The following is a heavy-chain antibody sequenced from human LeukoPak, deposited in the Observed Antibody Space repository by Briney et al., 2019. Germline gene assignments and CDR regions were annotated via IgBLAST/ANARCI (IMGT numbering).Heavy chain of an antibody. V-gene: IGHV6-1*01. CDR3: AREFFQYLWFGERIDAFDI. CDR1: GDSVSSNSAA. J-gene: IGHJ3*02. CDR2: TYYRSKWYN. Sequence: SQTLSLTCAISGDSVSSNSAAWNWIRQSPSRGLEWLGRTYYRSKWYNDYAVSVKSRITINPDTSKNQFSLQLNSVTPEDTAVYYCAREFFQYLWFGERIDAFDIGGQGTMVTVSS. D-gene: IGHD3-10*01.